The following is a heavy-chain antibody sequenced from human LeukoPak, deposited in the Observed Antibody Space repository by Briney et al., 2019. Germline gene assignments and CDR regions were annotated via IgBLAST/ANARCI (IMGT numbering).Heavy chain of an antibody. CDR1: GDSISSSSYY. D-gene: IGHD6-13*01. J-gene: IGHJ4*02. V-gene: IGHV4-39*01. CDR3: ARSWFSTGPADY. Sequence: PSETLSLTCTVSGDSISSSSYYWGWIRQPPGKGPEWIGSIFHSGSTYYDPSLRSRVTISVDTSKNTVSLKLTSVTAADTAVYYCARSWFSTGPADYWGQGTLVTVSS. CDR2: IFHSGST.